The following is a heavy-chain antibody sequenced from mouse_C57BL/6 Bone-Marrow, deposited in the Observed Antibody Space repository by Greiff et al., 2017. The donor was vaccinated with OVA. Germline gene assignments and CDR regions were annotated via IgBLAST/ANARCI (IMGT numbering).Heavy chain of an antibody. Sequence: QVQLQQSGAELARPGASVKMSCKASGYTFTSYTIHWVKQRPGQGLEWIGYIDHTNDYTNYNQKFKGKATLTADESSSTAYMQLSSLTSEDSAVYYCTRGYYFDYWGQGTTLTVSS. V-gene: IGHV1-4*01. J-gene: IGHJ2*01. CDR3: TRGYYFDY. CDR2: IDHTNDYT. CDR1: GYTFTSYT.